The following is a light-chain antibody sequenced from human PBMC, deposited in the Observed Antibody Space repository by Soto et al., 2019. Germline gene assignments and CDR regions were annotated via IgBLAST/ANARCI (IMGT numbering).Light chain of an antibody. CDR2: GAS. CDR3: QQYNNWPWT. V-gene: IGKV3-15*01. J-gene: IGKJ1*01. Sequence: EIVMTQSPATLSVSPGERATLSCRASQSVSSNLAWYQQKPGQAPRLLIYGASTRATGIPARFSGSGSGTELTLTLSSLQSEDFAVCYCQQYNNWPWTFGHGTKVEIK. CDR1: QSVSSN.